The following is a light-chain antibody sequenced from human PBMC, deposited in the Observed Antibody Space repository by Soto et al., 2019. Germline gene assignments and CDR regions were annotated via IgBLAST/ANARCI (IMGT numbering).Light chain of an antibody. V-gene: IGLV2-8*01. Sequence: CVLTQPPSSSGSPGQAVTLSCPGTKNDIGVYDFVSWYQHHPGKAPRLIIYEVVQRPSGVPDRFSGSKSGNTASLTVSGLQAADEADYFCKSYAGSNTYVFGSGNKVTV. CDR2: EVV. J-gene: IGLJ1*01. CDR1: KNDIGVYDF. CDR3: KSYAGSNTYV.